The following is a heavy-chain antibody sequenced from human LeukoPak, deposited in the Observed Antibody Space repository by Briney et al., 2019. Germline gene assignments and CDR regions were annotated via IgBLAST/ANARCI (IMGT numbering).Heavy chain of an antibody. CDR1: GFTFSDYY. D-gene: IGHD3-10*01. J-gene: IGHJ4*02. V-gene: IGHV3-11*06. CDR3: ARARRFGELFLDY. Sequence: PGGSLRLSCAASGFTFSDYYMSWIRQAPGKGLEWVSYISSSSYTNYADSVKGRFTISRDNAKNSLYLQMNSLRAEDTAVYYCARARRFGELFLDYWGQGTLVTVSS. CDR2: ISSSSYT.